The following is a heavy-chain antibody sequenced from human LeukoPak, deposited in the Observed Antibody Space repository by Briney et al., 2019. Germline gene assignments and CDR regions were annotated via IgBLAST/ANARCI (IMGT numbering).Heavy chain of an antibody. V-gene: IGHV1-3*01. CDR1: GYTFINYA. CDR3: ARGSSSDWPLEY. J-gene: IGHJ4*02. CDR2: INAYNGDT. D-gene: IGHD6-19*01. Sequence: VASVKVPCKASGYTFINYAIHWVRQAPGQRLEWMGWINAYNGDTEYSQKLQGRVTITKDTSASTAYMDLSTLRSEDTAVYYCARGSSSDWPLEYWGRGILVTVSS.